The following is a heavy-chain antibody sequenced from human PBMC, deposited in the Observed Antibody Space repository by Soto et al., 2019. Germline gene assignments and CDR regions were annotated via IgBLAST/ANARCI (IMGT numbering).Heavy chain of an antibody. D-gene: IGHD3-16*01. V-gene: IGHV3-23*01. CDR2: ISGSVDNT. CDR3: AKLPLVLALGLDY. J-gene: IGHJ4*02. Sequence: EVHLLDFGGGLVQPGGSLRPSCAAYGFTFSNYVMSWVRQAPGKGLEWVSSISGSVDNTYYADSVKGRFTISRDNSKNTLFLQMNILRAEDTAVYYCAKLPLVLALGLDYCGQGHLVTVSS. CDR1: GFTFSNYV.